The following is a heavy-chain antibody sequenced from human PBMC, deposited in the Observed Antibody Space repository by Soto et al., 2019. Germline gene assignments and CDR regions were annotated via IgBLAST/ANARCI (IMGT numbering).Heavy chain of an antibody. D-gene: IGHD2-2*01. J-gene: IGHJ4*02. CDR1: GSTFSTYG. CDR3: ARDESAGSSIRY. CDR2: ISNGGDYI. Sequence: AGGSLRLSCTASGSTFSTYGMNWVRQAPGKGLEWVSSISNGGDYIYYADSVQGRFTISRDNAKNSLYLQMNSLRAEDTAVYFCARDESAGSSIRYWGQGTLVTVSS. V-gene: IGHV3-21*01.